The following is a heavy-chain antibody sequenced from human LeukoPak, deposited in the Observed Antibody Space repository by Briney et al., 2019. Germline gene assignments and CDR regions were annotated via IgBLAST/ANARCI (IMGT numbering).Heavy chain of an antibody. CDR1: GYSFTSYW. J-gene: IGHJ3*02. CDR2: IYPGDSDT. D-gene: IGHD3-22*01. V-gene: IGHV5-51*01. Sequence: GESLKISCKGSGYSFTSYWIGWVRQMPGKGLEWMGIIYPGDSDTRYSPSFQGQVTISADKSISTAYLQWSSLKASDTAMYYCARSKFASSGYYSEDAFDIWGQGTMVTVSS. CDR3: ARSKFASSGYYSEDAFDI.